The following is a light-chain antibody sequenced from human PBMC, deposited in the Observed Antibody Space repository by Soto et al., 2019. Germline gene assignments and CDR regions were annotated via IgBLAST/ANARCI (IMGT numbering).Light chain of an antibody. Sequence: EIVMTQSPGTLSVSPGERATLSCRASQNVFSNVAWYQQRPGQPPRLLISGASTRATGVSARFSASGSGTDFTLTISSLEPEDFAVYYCQQYGNSFWTFGQGTKVDIK. CDR2: GAS. J-gene: IGKJ1*01. CDR1: QNVFSN. V-gene: IGKV3-15*01. CDR3: QQYGNSFWT.